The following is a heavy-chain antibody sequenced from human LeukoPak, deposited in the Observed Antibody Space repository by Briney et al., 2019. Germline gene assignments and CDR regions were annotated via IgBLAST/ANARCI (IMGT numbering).Heavy chain of an antibody. CDR3: ARDYSNYYYYYMDV. J-gene: IGHJ6*03. Sequence: PSETLSLTCTVSGGSISSGSYYWSWIRQPAGKGLEWIGRIYTSGSTNYNPSLKSRVTMSVDTSKNQFSLKLSSVTAADTAVYYCARDYSNYYYYYMDVWGKGTTVTVSS. CDR2: IYTSGST. D-gene: IGHD4-11*01. V-gene: IGHV4-61*02. CDR1: GGSISSGSYY.